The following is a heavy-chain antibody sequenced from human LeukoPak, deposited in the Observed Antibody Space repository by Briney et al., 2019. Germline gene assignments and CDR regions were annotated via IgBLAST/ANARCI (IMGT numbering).Heavy chain of an antibody. Sequence: PSETLSLTCTASGGSTSSYYWSWIRQPPGKGPEWIGYIYYSGSTTYNPSLKSRVTISVDTSKNQFSLKLSSVTAADTAVYYCARHQRGNSDAFNIWGQGTMVTVSS. D-gene: IGHD4-23*01. J-gene: IGHJ3*02. CDR1: GGSTSSYY. CDR3: ARHQRGNSDAFNI. CDR2: IYYSGST. V-gene: IGHV4-59*01.